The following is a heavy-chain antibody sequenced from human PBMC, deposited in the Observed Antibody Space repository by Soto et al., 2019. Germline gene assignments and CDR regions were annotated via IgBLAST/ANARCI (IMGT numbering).Heavy chain of an antibody. J-gene: IGHJ6*02. CDR1: RGSSIGYY. CDR2: MYYSGST. CDR3: ARDKRITIFGVVIEGDPTDYYGMDV. V-gene: IGHV4-59*12. Sequence: SETLSLTCAVSRGSSIGYYGSWIRQPPGKGLEWIGHMYYSGSTNYNPSLKSRATISVDTSKNQFSLKLSSVTAADTAVYYCARDKRITIFGVVIEGDPTDYYGMDVWGQGTTVT. D-gene: IGHD3-3*01.